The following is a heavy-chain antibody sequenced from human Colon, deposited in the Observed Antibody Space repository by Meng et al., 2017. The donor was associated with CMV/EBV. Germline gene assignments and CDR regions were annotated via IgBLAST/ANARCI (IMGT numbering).Heavy chain of an antibody. Sequence: GESLKISCAASGFTFSNFAMTWVRQAPGKGLEWVSSISTSGTNIYYADSVKGRFTVSRDDATDSLYLQLNSLRAEDTALYYCARDKGFLGGTFDYWGQGTLVTVSS. CDR2: ISTSGTNI. CDR3: ARDKGFLGGTFDY. D-gene: IGHD3-10*01. V-gene: IGHV3-21*01. J-gene: IGHJ4*02. CDR1: GFTFSNFA.